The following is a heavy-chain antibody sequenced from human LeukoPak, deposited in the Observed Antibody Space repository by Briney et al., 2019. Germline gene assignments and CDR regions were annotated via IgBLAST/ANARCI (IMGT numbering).Heavy chain of an antibody. Sequence: GGSLRLSCAASGFTFSSYAMSWVRQAPGKGLEWVSAISGSGGSTYYADSVKGRFTISRDNSKNTLYLQMNSLRAEDTAVYYCARDLRGQWLTTNYYGMDVWGQGTTVTVSS. CDR3: ARDLRGQWLTTNYYGMDV. V-gene: IGHV3-23*01. CDR2: ISGSGGST. D-gene: IGHD6-19*01. J-gene: IGHJ6*02. CDR1: GFTFSSYA.